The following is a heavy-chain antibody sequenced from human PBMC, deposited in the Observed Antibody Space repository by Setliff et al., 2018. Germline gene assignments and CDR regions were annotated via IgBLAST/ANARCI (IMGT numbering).Heavy chain of an antibody. V-gene: IGHV3-11*03. CDR1: GFTFSDYY. CDR2: ISSSSSYT. J-gene: IGHJ6*04. CDR3: ARLWFGELLPDV. Sequence: GSLRLSCAASGFTFSDYYMSWIRQAPGKGLEWVSYISSSSSYTNYADSVKGRFTISRDNAKNSLYPQMNSLRAEDTAVYYCARLWFGELLPDVWGKGTTVTVSS. D-gene: IGHD3-10*01.